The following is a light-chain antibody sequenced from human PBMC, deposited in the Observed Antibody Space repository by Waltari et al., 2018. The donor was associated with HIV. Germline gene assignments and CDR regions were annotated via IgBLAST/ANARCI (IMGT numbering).Light chain of an antibody. Sequence: EIVLTQTPPSLSVTPGQPASISCKSSQTLLHSDGKTYLHWYLQKAGQPPQLLVYGVSNRFSGVPDRFSGSGSGTDFTLMLSRVETEDFGTYHCMQSSQFPFTFGGGTKVEI. CDR3: MQSSQFPFT. V-gene: IGKV2D-29*01. CDR1: QTLLHSDGKTY. CDR2: GVS. J-gene: IGKJ4*01.